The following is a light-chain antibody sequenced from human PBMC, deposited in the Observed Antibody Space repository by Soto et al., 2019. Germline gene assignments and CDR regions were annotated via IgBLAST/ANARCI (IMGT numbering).Light chain of an antibody. CDR2: FAS. CDR3: QQYNKWPLT. J-gene: IGKJ4*01. V-gene: IGKV3-15*01. Sequence: EIVMTQSPATLSVSPGEKATLSCRAGQSVSNNLAWYQQKPGQAPRLLIYFASTRATGIPARFSGSGSGTEFSLTISSLQSEDFAVYYCQQYNKWPLTFGGGTKVETK. CDR1: QSVSNN.